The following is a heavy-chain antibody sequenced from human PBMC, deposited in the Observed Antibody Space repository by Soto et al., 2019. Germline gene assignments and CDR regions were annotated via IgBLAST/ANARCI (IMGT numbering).Heavy chain of an antibody. CDR1: GFIFENYA. J-gene: IGHJ6*03. V-gene: IGHV3-9*01. CDR3: AKDWDSAAAGFYDYMDV. Sequence: GGSLRLSCAASGFIFENYALHWVRQAPGKGLEWVSGINWNSGRIDYADSVKGRFTISRDNAKNSLFLQMNSLRAEDTAVYFCAKDWDSAAAGFYDYMDVWGEGIMVTVSS. CDR2: INWNSGRI. D-gene: IGHD6-13*01.